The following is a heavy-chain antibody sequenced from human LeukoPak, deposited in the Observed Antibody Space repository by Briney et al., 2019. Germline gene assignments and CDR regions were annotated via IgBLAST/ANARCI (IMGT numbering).Heavy chain of an antibody. CDR2: IYYSGST. D-gene: IGHD6-19*01. CDR1: GGSISSSSYY. Sequence: SEALSLTCTVSGGSISSSSYYWGWIRQPPGKGLEWIGTIYYSGSTYYNPSLKSRVTISVDTSKNQFSLNLSSVTAADTAVYYCARLLVGGSYWYFDLWGRGTLVIVSS. CDR3: ARLLVGGSYWYFDL. V-gene: IGHV4-39*01. J-gene: IGHJ2*01.